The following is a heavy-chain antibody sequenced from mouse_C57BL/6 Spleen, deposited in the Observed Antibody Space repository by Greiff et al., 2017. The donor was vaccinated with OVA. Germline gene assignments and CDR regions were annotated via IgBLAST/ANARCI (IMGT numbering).Heavy chain of an antibody. V-gene: IGHV1-55*01. CDR1: GYTFTSYW. D-gene: IGHD2-2*01. CDR3: ARRRVYYGYDEGYYYAMDY. J-gene: IGHJ4*01. CDR2: IYPGSGST. Sequence: VQLQQPGAELVKPGASVKMSCKASGYTFTSYWITWVKQRPGQGLEWIGDIYPGSGSTNYNEKFKSKATLTVDTSSSTAYMQLSSLTSEDSAVYYCARRRVYYGYDEGYYYAMDYWGQGTSVTVSS.